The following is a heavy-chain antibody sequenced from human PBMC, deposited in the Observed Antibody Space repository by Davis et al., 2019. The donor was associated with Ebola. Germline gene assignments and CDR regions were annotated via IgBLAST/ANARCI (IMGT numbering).Heavy chain of an antibody. CDR3: TSANSSSGVDY. CDR1: GFTFSGSA. Sequence: GESLNISCAASGFTFSGSAMHWVRQASGKGLEWVGRIRSKANSYATAYAASAKGRFTISRDDSKNTAYLQMNSLKTEDTAVYYCTSANSSSGVDYWGQGTLVTVSS. V-gene: IGHV3-73*01. J-gene: IGHJ4*02. D-gene: IGHD6-6*01. CDR2: IRSKANSYAT.